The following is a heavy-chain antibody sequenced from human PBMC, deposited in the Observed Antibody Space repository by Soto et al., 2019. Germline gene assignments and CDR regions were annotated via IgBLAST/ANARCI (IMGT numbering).Heavy chain of an antibody. J-gene: IGHJ4*02. CDR3: ARGLRGDNTVDY. V-gene: IGHV4-34*01. D-gene: IGHD2-21*02. Sequence: QVQLQQWGAGLLKPSETLSLTCAVYGGSFSGYYWSWIRQPPGKGLEWIGEINHSGSTNYNPSLKSRVTISVDTSKNQFSLTLSSVTAADTAVYYCARGLRGDNTVDYWGQGTLVTVSS. CDR2: INHSGST. CDR1: GGSFSGYY.